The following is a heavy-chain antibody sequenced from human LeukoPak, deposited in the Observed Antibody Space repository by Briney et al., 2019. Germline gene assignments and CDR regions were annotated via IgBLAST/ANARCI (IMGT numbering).Heavy chain of an antibody. V-gene: IGHV3-48*01. CDR2: ISTSSSTI. CDR1: GFSFSTYS. D-gene: IGHD5-12*01. CDR3: VRRSGYDNYYYYYYMDV. J-gene: IGHJ6*03. Sequence: GGSLRLSGAVSGFSFSTYSMNWVRQAPGKGLEWVSYISTSSSTIYYADSVKGRFTISRDNAKNSLYLQMNSLRAEDTAVYYCVRRSGYDNYYYYYYMDVWGKGTTVTVSS.